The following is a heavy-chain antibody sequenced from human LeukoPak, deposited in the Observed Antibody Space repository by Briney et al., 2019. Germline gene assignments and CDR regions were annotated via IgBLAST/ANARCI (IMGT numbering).Heavy chain of an antibody. Sequence: PSETLSLTCAVYGGSFSGYYWSWIRQPPGKGLEWIGEINHSGYTTYNPSLKSRVTISVDTSKNQFSLNMISVTAADTAVYYCARHEFGSSSAAFDSWGQGTMVIVSS. D-gene: IGHD6-6*01. V-gene: IGHV4-34*01. CDR1: GGSFSGYY. J-gene: IGHJ3*01. CDR2: INHSGYT. CDR3: ARHEFGSSSAAFDS.